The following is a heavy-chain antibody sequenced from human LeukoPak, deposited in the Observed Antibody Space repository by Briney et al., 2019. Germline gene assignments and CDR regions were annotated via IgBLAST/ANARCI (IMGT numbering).Heavy chain of an antibody. CDR1: GFTFSSYA. CDR3: VRGVSNY. CDR2: ISYDGRNK. V-gene: IGHV3-30*04. Sequence: GRSLRLSCAASGFTFSSYAMHWVRQAPGKGLKWVAVISYDGRNKYYAGSVKGRFTISRDISKNTLYLQMNSLRAEDTAVYYCVRGVSNYWGQGTLVTVSS. J-gene: IGHJ4*02. D-gene: IGHD3-10*01.